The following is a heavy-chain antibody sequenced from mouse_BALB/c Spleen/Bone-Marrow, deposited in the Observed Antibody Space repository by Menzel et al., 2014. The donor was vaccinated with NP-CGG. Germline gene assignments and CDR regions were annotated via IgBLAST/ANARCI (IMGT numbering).Heavy chain of an antibody. V-gene: IGHV7-3*02. J-gene: IGHJ3*01. Sequence: EVQGVESGGGLVQPGGSLRLSCATSGFTFTDYYMSWVRQPPGKALEWLGFIRNKANGYTTEYSASVKGRFTISGDNSQSILFLQMNTLRTEDSAIYYCARVYFDDYEAWFAYWGQGTLVTVSA. CDR1: GFTFTDYY. CDR3: ARVYFDDYEAWFAY. CDR2: IRNKANGYTT. D-gene: IGHD2-13*01.